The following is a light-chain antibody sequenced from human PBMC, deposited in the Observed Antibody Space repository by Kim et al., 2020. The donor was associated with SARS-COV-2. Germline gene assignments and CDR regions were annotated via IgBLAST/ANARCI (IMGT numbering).Light chain of an antibody. Sequence: EIVLTQSPGTLSLSPGERATLSCRASQSVSSTYLAWYQQKPGQAPRLLNYGATNRATGIPDRFSGSGSVTDFTLTISRLEPEDFAVYYCQQYESSPPSYTFGQGTKLEI. CDR1: QSVSSTY. CDR3: QQYESSPPSYT. CDR2: GAT. V-gene: IGKV3-20*01. J-gene: IGKJ2*01.